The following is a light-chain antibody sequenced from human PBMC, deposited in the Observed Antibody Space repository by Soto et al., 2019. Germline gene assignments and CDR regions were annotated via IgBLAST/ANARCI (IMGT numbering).Light chain of an antibody. J-gene: IGKJ5*01. V-gene: IGKV3-15*01. CDR3: QQYNNWPPIT. CDR2: GAS. CDR1: QSVSSN. Sequence: EILLTQSPASLSLSPGERATLACRASQSVSSNLACYQQKPGQAPRLIIYGASTRATGIPARFSGSGSGTEFTLTISTLQSEDFASYYCQQYNNWPPITFGQGTRLEIK.